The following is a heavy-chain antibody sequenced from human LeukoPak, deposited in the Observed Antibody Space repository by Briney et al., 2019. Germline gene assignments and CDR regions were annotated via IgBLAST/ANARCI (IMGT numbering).Heavy chain of an antibody. J-gene: IGHJ5*02. Sequence: SETLSLTCTVSGYSISSGYYWGWIRQPPGKGLEWIGSIYHSGSTYYNPSLKSRVTISVDTSKNQFSLKLSSVTAADTAVYYCARNTWNDHWFDPWGQGTLVTVSS. CDR3: ARNTWNDHWFDP. CDR1: GYSISSGYY. D-gene: IGHD1-1*01. CDR2: IYHSGST. V-gene: IGHV4-38-2*02.